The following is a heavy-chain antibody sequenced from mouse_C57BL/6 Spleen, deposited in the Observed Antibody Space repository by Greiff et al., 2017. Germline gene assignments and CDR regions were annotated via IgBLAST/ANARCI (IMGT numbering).Heavy chain of an antibody. CDR2: IDPSDSET. Sequence: QVQLQQPGAELVRPGSSVKLSCKASGYTFTSYWMHWVKQRPIQGLEWIGNIDPSDSETHSNQKFKDKATLTVDKSSSTAYMQRSSLTSEDSAVYYCARAIYDGYYGAMDYWGQGTSVTVSS. V-gene: IGHV1-52*01. D-gene: IGHD2-3*01. CDR3: ARAIYDGYYGAMDY. J-gene: IGHJ4*01. CDR1: GYTFTSYW.